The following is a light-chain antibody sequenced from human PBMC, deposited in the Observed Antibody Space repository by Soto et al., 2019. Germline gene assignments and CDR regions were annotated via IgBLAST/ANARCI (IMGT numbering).Light chain of an antibody. Sequence: QSVLTQPPSVSGAPGQRVTISCTGSSSNIGAGYDVHWYQQLPGTAPKLLIYGNSNRPSGVPDRFSGSKSGTSASLAITGLQAADEADYYCQSYDSSLSGSYVFGTGIKLTVL. CDR3: QSYDSSLSGSYV. V-gene: IGLV1-40*01. J-gene: IGLJ1*01. CDR1: SSNIGAGYD. CDR2: GNS.